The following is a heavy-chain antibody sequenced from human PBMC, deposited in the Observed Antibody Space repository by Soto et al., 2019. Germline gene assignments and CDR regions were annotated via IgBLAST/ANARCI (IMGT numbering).Heavy chain of an antibody. CDR3: ARQYGSGSYDF. D-gene: IGHD3-10*01. CDR1: GYSFTVYW. V-gene: IGHV5-51*01. Sequence: PGESLKISCKASGYSFTVYWIGWARQMPGEGLEWMGIIYPGESDIRYSPSFQGQVTISADKSITTAYLQWSSLKASDTAMYYCARQYGSGSYDFWGQGTLVTVSS. J-gene: IGHJ4*02. CDR2: IYPGESDI.